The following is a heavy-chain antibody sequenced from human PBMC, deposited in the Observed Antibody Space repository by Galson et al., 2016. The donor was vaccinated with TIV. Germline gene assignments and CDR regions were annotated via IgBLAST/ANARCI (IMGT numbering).Heavy chain of an antibody. Sequence: SETLSLTCAVYGGSFSGSYWSWIRQPPGKGLEWIGEINHSGGTNYSPSLKIRVTISVDTSKTQFSLKLMSVTAADTAVYYCARCGQWSTYYFDYWGQGTLVTVSS. J-gene: IGHJ4*02. CDR3: ARCGQWSTYYFDY. CDR2: INHSGGT. V-gene: IGHV4-34*01. CDR1: GGSFSGSY. D-gene: IGHD2-15*01.